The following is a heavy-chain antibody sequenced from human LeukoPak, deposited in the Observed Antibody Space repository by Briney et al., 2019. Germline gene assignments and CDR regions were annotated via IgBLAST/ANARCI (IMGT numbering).Heavy chain of an antibody. CDR2: ISTSDGGT. Sequence: GGSLRLSCAASGFTFSSCAMSWVRQAPGKGLEWVSTISTSDGGTFYADSVKGRFTISRDNSKNTLYLQMNSLRAEDTAVYYCAKGKDDYWGQGTLVTVSS. CDR1: GFTFSSCA. CDR3: AKGKDDY. V-gene: IGHV3-23*01. D-gene: IGHD3-10*01. J-gene: IGHJ4*02.